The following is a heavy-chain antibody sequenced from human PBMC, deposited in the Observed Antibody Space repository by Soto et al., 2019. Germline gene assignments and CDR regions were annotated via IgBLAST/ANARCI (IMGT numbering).Heavy chain of an antibody. J-gene: IGHJ4*02. Sequence: GGPLRLSCAASGFTFSGSAVTWVRQASGKGLEWVGRIKSKTNKYATEYAASVKGRFTFSRDDSKNTAYLQMNSLKTEDMALYYCRNFDSSTYIDYWGQGTLVTVSS. CDR2: IKSKTNKYAT. CDR1: GFTFSGSA. V-gene: IGHV3-73*01. D-gene: IGHD3-22*01. CDR3: RNFDSSTYIDY.